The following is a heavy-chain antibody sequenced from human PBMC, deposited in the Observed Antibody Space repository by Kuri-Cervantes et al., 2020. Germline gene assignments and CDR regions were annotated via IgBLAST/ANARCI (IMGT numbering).Heavy chain of an antibody. CDR1: GFTFSSYS. CDR3: ARDLYDYVWGSYRNNWFDP. Sequence: GESLKISCAASGFTFSSYSMNWVRQAPGKGLEWVAVISYDGSNKYYADSVKGRFTISRDNSKNTLYLQMNSLRAEDTAVYYCARDLYDYVWGSYRNNWFDPWGQGTLVTVSS. V-gene: IGHV3-30*03. D-gene: IGHD3-16*02. J-gene: IGHJ5*02. CDR2: ISYDGSNK.